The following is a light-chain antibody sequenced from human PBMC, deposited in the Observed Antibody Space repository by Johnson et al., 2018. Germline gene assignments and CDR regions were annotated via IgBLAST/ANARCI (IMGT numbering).Light chain of an antibody. J-gene: IGLJ1*01. V-gene: IGLV1-51*02. CDR1: SSNIGNNY. CDR2: ENN. CDR3: GTWDSSLSAGNV. Sequence: QSVLTQPPSVSVAPGQKVTISCSGSSSNIGNNYVSWYQQLPGTAPKLLIYENNKRPSGIPDRFSGSKSGTSATLDITGLQTGDEADYYCGTWDSSLSAGNVFGTGTKVTVL.